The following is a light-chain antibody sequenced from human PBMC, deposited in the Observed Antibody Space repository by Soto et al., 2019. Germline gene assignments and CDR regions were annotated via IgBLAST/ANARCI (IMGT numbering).Light chain of an antibody. CDR1: SSDVGDYNY. J-gene: IGLJ1*01. CDR3: CSYAGSYTLYV. Sequence: QSVLTQPRSVSGSPGQSVIISCTGTSSDVGDYNYVSWYQQHPGKTPKVMIYDVSQRPSGVPDRFSGSKSGNTASLTISGLQAEDEADYYCCSYAGSYTLYVFGTGTKVTVL. V-gene: IGLV2-11*01. CDR2: DVS.